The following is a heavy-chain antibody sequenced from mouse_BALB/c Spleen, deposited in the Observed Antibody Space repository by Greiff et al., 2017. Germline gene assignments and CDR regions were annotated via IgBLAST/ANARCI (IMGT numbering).Heavy chain of an antibody. CDR3: TRGPQFITTATRDY. V-gene: IGHV1-5*01. CDR1: GYTFTSYW. CDR2: IYPGNSDT. Sequence: EVQLVESGTVLARPGASVKMSCKASGYTFTSYWMHWVKQRPGQGLEWIGAIYPGNSDTSYNQKFKGKAKLTAVTSTSTAYMELSSLTNEDSAVYYCTRGPQFITTATRDYWGQGTTLTVSS. J-gene: IGHJ2*01. D-gene: IGHD1-2*01.